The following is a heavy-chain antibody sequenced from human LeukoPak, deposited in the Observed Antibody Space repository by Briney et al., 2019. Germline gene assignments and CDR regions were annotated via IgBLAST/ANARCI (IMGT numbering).Heavy chain of an antibody. Sequence: GGSLRLSCAASGFTFSSYAMHWVRQAPGKGLEWVAVISYDGSNKYYADSVKGRFTISRDNSKNTLYLQMNSLRAEDTAVYYCARPGLWELLIPFDYWGQGTLVTVSS. J-gene: IGHJ4*02. CDR3: ARPGLWELLIPFDY. CDR1: GFTFSSYA. D-gene: IGHD1-26*01. V-gene: IGHV3-30*04. CDR2: ISYDGSNK.